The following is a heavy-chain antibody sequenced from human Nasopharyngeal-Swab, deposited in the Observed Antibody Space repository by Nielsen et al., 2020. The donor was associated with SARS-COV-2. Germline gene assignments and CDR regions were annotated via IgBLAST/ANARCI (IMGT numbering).Heavy chain of an antibody. V-gene: IGHV2-70*11. CDR2: IDWDDDK. CDR3: ARAYYYGDRYPYYYYGMDV. Sequence: SGPTLVKPTQTLTLTCTFSGFPLSTSGMCVSWIRQPPGKALEWLARIDWDDDKYYSTSLKTRLTISKDTSKNQVVLTMTNMDPVDTATYYCARAYYYGDRYPYYYYGMDVWGQGTTVTVSS. D-gene: IGHD4-17*01. J-gene: IGHJ6*02. CDR1: GFPLSTSGMC.